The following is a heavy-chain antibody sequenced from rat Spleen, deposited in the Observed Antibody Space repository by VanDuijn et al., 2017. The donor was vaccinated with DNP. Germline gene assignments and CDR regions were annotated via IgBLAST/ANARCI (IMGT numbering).Heavy chain of an antibody. D-gene: IGHD1-2*01. CDR2: ISPSGGST. J-gene: IGHJ2*01. CDR1: GFTFSKYA. Sequence: EVQLVESGGALVQPERSLKLSCAASGFTFSKYAMAWVRQAPTKGLEWVASISPSGGSTYYPDSVKGRFTISRDNAKSTQYLQMDSLRSEDTATYYCARHLYYYSSSQYYFDYWGQGIMVTVSS. CDR3: ARHLYYYSSSQYYFDY. V-gene: IGHV5S13*01.